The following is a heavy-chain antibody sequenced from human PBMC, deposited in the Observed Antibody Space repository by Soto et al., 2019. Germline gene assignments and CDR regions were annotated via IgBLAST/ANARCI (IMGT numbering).Heavy chain of an antibody. D-gene: IGHD6-6*01. Sequence: ASVKVSCKASGYIFTHYGIGWVRQAPGQGLEWMGWINAYNEKPNYAQEFRGRVTMTTDTSTSTAYMDLRSLTSDDTAVYYCARAHGRILAARTALLDIWFDPSGPGTLVTVS. J-gene: IGHJ5*02. V-gene: IGHV1-18*01. CDR2: INAYNEKP. CDR1: GYIFTHYG. CDR3: ARAHGRILAARTALLDIWFDP.